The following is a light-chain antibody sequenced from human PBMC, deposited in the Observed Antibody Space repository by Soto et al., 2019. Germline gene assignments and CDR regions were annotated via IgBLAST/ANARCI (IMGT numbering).Light chain of an antibody. CDR2: EVS. Sequence: QSALTQPASVSGSPGQSITISCTGTSSDVGGYNFVSWYQQHPGKAPKLMIYEVSNRPSGISDRFSGSKSGNTASLTISGLQAADEADYYCSSYPSSTPIQFGGGTNLTVL. J-gene: IGLJ2*01. CDR1: SSDVGGYNF. CDR3: SSYPSSTPIQ. V-gene: IGLV2-14*01.